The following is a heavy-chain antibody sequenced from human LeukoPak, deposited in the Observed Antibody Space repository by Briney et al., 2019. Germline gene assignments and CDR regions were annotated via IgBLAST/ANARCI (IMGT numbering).Heavy chain of an antibody. CDR1: GYTFTGYY. J-gene: IGHJ5*02. D-gene: IGHD3-10*01. CDR2: INPNSGGT. V-gene: IGHV1-2*02. CDR3: ARDEGSITMVRGAVNWFDP. Sequence: RASVKVSCKASGYTFTGYYMHWVRQAPGQGLEWMGWINPNSGGTNYAQKFQGRVTMTRDTSISTAYMELSRLRSDDTAVYYCARDEGSITMVRGAVNWFDPWGQGTLVTVSS.